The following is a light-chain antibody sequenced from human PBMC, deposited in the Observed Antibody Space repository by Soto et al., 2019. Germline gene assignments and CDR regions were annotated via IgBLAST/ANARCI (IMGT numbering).Light chain of an antibody. J-gene: IGKJ1*01. CDR2: DAS. CDR3: QQRHNWPRT. V-gene: IGKV3-11*01. Sequence: EIVLTQSTTTLFLSPWARDLAFCMASQRFSSYLAWYQQKPGQAPRLLIYDASNRATGIPARFSASGSGTDFTLTISSLEPEDFAVYYCQQRHNWPRTLGQGTKVVIK. CDR1: QRFSSY.